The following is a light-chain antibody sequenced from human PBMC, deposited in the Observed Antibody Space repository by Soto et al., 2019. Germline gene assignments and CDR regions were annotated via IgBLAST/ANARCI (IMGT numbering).Light chain of an antibody. Sequence: DIQMTQSPSSVSASVADRVTTTCRASQSISTYLNWYQQKPGKAPKLLIYHSSTLQSGVPSRFSGSGSGTDFTLTISSLQPEDFATYYCQHTYTTPITFGQGTRLE. CDR2: HSS. CDR1: QSISTY. V-gene: IGKV1-39*01. J-gene: IGKJ5*01. CDR3: QHTYTTPIT.